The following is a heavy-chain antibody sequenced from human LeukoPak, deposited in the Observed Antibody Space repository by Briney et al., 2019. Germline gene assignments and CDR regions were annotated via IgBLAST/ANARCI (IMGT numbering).Heavy chain of an antibody. D-gene: IGHD6-25*01. Sequence: GGSLRLSCAASGFTFSGYYMSWVRQAPGKGLEWVASIKQDGSEKQYVDSVKGRFTISRDNAKNSLYLQMNSLRAEDTAVYYCARDQDSGYDYWGQGTLVTVSS. CDR2: IKQDGSEK. J-gene: IGHJ4*02. V-gene: IGHV3-7*03. CDR3: ARDQDSGYDY. CDR1: GFTFSGYY.